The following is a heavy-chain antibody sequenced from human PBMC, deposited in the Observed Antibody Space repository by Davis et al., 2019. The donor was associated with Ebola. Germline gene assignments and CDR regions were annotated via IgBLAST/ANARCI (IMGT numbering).Heavy chain of an antibody. V-gene: IGHV3-74*01. Sequence: PGGSLRLSCAASGFTFSTYWMHWVRQAPGKGLVWVSRINSDGSITSYADSVKGRFTISRDNAKNTLYLQMSSLRAEDTAVYYCASSHPLRGYDYGAHFDYWGQGTLVTVSS. CDR2: INSDGSIT. CDR1: GFTFSTYW. D-gene: IGHD5-18*01. CDR3: ASSHPLRGYDYGAHFDY. J-gene: IGHJ4*02.